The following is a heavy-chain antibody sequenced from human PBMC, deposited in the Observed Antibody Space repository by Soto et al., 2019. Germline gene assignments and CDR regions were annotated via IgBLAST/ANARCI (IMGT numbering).Heavy chain of an antibody. V-gene: IGHV4-34*01. CDR1: GGSFSGYY. CDR2: INHSGST. J-gene: IGHJ5*02. Sequence: PSETLSLTCAVYGGSFSGYYWSWIRQPPGKGLEWIGEINHSGSTNYNPSLKSRVTISVDTSKNQFSLKLSSVTAADTAVYYCARAPPSLVIVLMAKGGWSDPWGQGTLVTVSS. CDR3: ARAPPSLVIVLMAKGGWSDP. D-gene: IGHD2-8*01.